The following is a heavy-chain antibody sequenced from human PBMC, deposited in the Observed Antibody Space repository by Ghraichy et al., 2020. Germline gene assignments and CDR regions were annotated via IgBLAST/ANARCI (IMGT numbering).Heavy chain of an antibody. CDR3: ARDLSYYYDTSGWGWFDP. CDR2: IHYKGTS. J-gene: IGHJ5*02. D-gene: IGHD3-22*01. Sequence: SQTLSLTCAVSGGSVSNFYWTWIRQPPGKGLEWIGHIHYKGTSNHNPSLTSRVILSVDTSKNQVSLRLFSVTAPDTATYFCARDLSYYYDTSGWGWFDPWGQGTTVIVSS. V-gene: IGHV4-59*02. CDR1: GGSVSNFY.